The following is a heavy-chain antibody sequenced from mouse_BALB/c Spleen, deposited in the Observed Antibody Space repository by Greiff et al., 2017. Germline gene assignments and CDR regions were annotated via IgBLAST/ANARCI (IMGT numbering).Heavy chain of an antibody. CDR1: GYTFTSYW. Sequence: QVQLQQSGAELAKPGASVKMSCTASGYTFTSYWMHWVKQRPGQGLEWIGYINPSTGYTEYNQKFKDKATLTADKSSSTAYMQLSSLTSEDSAVYYCARQGQGMIPYYFDYGGEGTTVTVAA. V-gene: IGHV1-7*01. J-gene: IGHJ2*01. CDR2: INPSTGYT. D-gene: IGHD2-3*01. CDR3: ARQGQGMIPYYFDY.